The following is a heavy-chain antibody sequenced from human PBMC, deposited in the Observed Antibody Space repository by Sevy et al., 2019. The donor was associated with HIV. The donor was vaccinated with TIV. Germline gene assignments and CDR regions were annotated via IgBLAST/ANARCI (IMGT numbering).Heavy chain of an antibody. Sequence: GGSLRLSCAASGFTFSDYYMSWIRQAPGKGLEWVSYISSSSSYTNYADSVKGRFTISRDNAKNSRYLQMTSLRAEDTTVYYCARGRGCSSTSCTYYYYYYMDVWGKGTTVTVSS. V-gene: IGHV3-11*05. CDR2: ISSSSSYT. D-gene: IGHD2-2*01. CDR1: GFTFSDYY. CDR3: ARGRGCSSTSCTYYYYYYMDV. J-gene: IGHJ6*03.